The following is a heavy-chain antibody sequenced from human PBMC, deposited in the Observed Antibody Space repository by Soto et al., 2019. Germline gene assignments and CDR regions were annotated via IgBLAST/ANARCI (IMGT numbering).Heavy chain of an antibody. CDR3: AKGYCYGSGSYRVPWDY. J-gene: IGHJ4*02. Sequence: PGGSLRLSCAASGFTFSSYAMSWVRQAPGKGLEWVSAISGSGGSTYYADSVKGRFTISRDNSKNTLYLQMNSLRAEDTAVYYCAKGYCYGSGSYRVPWDYWGQGTLVTVSS. V-gene: IGHV3-23*01. D-gene: IGHD3-10*01. CDR2: ISGSGGST. CDR1: GFTFSSYA.